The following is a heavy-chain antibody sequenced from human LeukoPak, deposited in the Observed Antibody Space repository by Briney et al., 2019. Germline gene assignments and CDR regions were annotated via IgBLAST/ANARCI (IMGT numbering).Heavy chain of an antibody. V-gene: IGHV4-4*07. CDR2: IYTTGRT. CDR1: GGSISSYS. Sequence: SETLSLTCTVSGGSISSYSWSWIRQPAGKGLEWIGRIYTTGRTNYNPSLKSRVTMSIDTSKNQFSMRLSSVTAADTAVYYCARGVYIAAAQYGYWGQGTLVTVSS. J-gene: IGHJ4*02. CDR3: ARGVYIAAAQYGY. D-gene: IGHD6-13*01.